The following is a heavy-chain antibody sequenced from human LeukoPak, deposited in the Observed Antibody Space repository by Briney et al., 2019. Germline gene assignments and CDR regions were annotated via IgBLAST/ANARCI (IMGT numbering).Heavy chain of an antibody. CDR2: IYNSGSN. Sequence: SETLSLTCTVSGGSISSDYWQWIRQPPGKGLEWIGYIYNSGSNNYNPTLKSRVTISADTSKNQFSLKLSSVTAADTAVYYCARRAYSSGAHWGQGTLVTVSS. J-gene: IGHJ4*02. CDR1: GGSISSDY. V-gene: IGHV4-4*08. CDR3: ARRAYSSGAH. D-gene: IGHD6-19*01.